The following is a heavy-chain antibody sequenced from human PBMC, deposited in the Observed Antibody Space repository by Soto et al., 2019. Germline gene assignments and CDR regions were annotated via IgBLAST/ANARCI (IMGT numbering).Heavy chain of an antibody. V-gene: IGHV1-8*01. D-gene: IGHD1-20*01. J-gene: IGHJ5*02. Sequence: ASVKVSCKASGYTFTSYDINWVRQATGQGLEWMGWMNPNSGNTGYAQKFQGRVTMTRNTSISTAYMELSSLRSEDTAMYYCARHGNNYNRYNWFDPWGQGTLVTVSS. CDR1: GYTFTSYD. CDR2: MNPNSGNT. CDR3: ARHGNNYNRYNWFDP.